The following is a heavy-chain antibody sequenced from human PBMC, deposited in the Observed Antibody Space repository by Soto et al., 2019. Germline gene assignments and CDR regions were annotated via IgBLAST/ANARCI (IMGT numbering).Heavy chain of an antibody. V-gene: IGHV4-59*01. Sequence: PSETLSLTCTVSGGSISSYYWSWIRQPPGKGLEWIGYIYYSGSTNYNPSLKSRVTISVDTSKNQFSLKLSSVTAADTALYYCARAAKVIAARPWYFDYWGQGTLVTVSS. D-gene: IGHD6-6*01. CDR2: IYYSGST. CDR3: ARAAKVIAARPWYFDY. CDR1: GGSISSYY. J-gene: IGHJ4*02.